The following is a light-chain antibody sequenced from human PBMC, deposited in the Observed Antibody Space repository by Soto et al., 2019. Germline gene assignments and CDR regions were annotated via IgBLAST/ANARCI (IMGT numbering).Light chain of an antibody. CDR2: GAS. Sequence: EIVMTQSPATLSVSPGERATLSCRASQSVTSNLAWYQQKPGQAPRLLIYGASTRATGIPARISGSGSGTEFILTISSLQSEDFAVYYCQQYKYWPWTFGQGTKVEVK. V-gene: IGKV3-15*01. CDR3: QQYKYWPWT. J-gene: IGKJ1*01. CDR1: QSVTSN.